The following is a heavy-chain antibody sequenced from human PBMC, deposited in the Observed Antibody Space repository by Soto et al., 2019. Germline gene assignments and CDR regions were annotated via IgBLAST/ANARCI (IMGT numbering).Heavy chain of an antibody. CDR1: GFTFSSYG. J-gene: IGHJ6*02. CDR2: ISYDGSNK. CDR3: ANDRVLFTIFCGMDV. V-gene: IGHV3-30*18. D-gene: IGHD3-10*02. Sequence: QVQLVESGGGVVQPGRSLRLSCAASGFTFSSYGMHWVRQAPGKGLEWVAVISYDGSNKYYADSVKGRFTISRDNSKNPLYQIMDSVGSEDTAVYYCANDRVLFTIFCGMDVCCQGTTVAVAS.